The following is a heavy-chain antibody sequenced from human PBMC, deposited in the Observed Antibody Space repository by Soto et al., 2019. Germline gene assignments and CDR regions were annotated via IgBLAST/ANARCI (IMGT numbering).Heavy chain of an antibody. D-gene: IGHD2-8*01. V-gene: IGHV1-69*02. CDR3: ARGGKYCTNGGSCLGNDWFDP. Sequence: ASVKVSCKASGGTFSSYTISWVRQAPGQGLEWMGRIIPILGIANYAQKFQGRVTITADKSTSTAYMELSSLRSEDTAVYYCARGGKYCTNGGSCLGNDWFDPWGQG. J-gene: IGHJ5*02. CDR1: GGTFSSYT. CDR2: IIPILGIA.